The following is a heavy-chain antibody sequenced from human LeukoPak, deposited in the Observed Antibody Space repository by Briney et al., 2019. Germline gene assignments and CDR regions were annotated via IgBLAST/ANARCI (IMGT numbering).Heavy chain of an antibody. CDR3: ARADCSGSTCYLRHSWFDP. Sequence: GGSLRLSCAASGFTLSTFDMNWVRQAPGKGLEWVSSISTSSRYIYYRDSVKGRFIISRDDAKNSLYLQMNSLTVEDTAVYYCARADCSGSTCYLRHSWFDPWGQGTLVTVSS. CDR2: ISTSSRYI. CDR1: GFTLSTFD. V-gene: IGHV3-21*06. J-gene: IGHJ5*02. D-gene: IGHD2-2*01.